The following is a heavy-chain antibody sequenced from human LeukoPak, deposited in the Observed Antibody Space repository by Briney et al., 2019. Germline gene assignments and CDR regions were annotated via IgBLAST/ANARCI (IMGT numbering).Heavy chain of an antibody. D-gene: IGHD3-9*01. V-gene: IGHV3-66*02. J-gene: IGHJ4*02. CDR2: IYSGGST. CDR3: ARARKGDILTGYWVSFDY. Sequence: GGSLRLSCAASGFTVSSNYMSWVRQAPGKGLEWVSVIYSGGSTYYADSVKGRFTISRDNSKNTLYLQMNSLRAEDTAAYYCARARKGDILTGYWVSFDYWGQGTLVTVSS. CDR1: GFTVSSNY.